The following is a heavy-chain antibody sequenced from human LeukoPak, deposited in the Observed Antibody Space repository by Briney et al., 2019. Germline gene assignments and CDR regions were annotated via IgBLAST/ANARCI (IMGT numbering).Heavy chain of an antibody. Sequence: GGSLRLSCAASGVSLTNYGMHWVRQTPGKGLVWVSHINHDGSLRNYADSVKGRFTVSRDIAKNTLYLHMSSLGAGDSAIYYCSRDVFSLGDSWGLGTLVIVSS. D-gene: IGHD5/OR15-5a*01. J-gene: IGHJ4*02. CDR1: GVSLTNYG. V-gene: IGHV3-74*01. CDR3: SRDVFSLGDS. CDR2: INHDGSLR.